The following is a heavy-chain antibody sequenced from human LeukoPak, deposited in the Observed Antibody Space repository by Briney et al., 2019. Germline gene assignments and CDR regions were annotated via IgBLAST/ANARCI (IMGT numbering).Heavy chain of an antibody. CDR2: ISTGGSII. D-gene: IGHD5-18*01. V-gene: IGHV3-48*03. Sequence: GGSLRLSCAASGFTFSNFEMNWVRQAPGKGLEWVSYISTGGSIIHYADSVKGRFTISRDNAENSLYLEMNSLRAEDTAIYYCARERYSGYYFDCWGQGTLVTVSS. CDR1: GFTFSNFE. J-gene: IGHJ4*02. CDR3: ARERYSGYYFDC.